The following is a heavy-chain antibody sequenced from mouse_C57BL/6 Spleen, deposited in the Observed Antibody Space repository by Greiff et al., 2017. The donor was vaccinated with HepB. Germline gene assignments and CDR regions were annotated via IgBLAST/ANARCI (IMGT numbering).Heavy chain of an antibody. D-gene: IGHD1-1*01. J-gene: IGHJ2*01. CDR1: GYTFTSYW. Sequence: EVKLVESGTVLARPGASVKMSCKTSGYTFTSYWMHWVKQRPGQGLEWIGAIYPGNSDTSYNQKFKGKAKLTAVTSASTAYMELSSLTNEDSAVYYCTSGYYGSNFDYWGQGTTLTVAS. V-gene: IGHV1-5*01. CDR2: IYPGNSDT. CDR3: TSGYYGSNFDY.